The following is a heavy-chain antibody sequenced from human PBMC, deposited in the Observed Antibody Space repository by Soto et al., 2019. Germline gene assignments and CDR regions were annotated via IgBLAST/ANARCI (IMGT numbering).Heavy chain of an antibody. CDR2: INHSGLT. CDR3: ARQGFGQLHGLVDV. V-gene: IGHV4-59*08. J-gene: IGHJ6*02. Sequence: QVQLQESGPGLVKPSETLSLTCSVSGGSITSHYCSWFRQPPGKGLEWIGYINHSGLTSYNPSLNSRVPMSVDTSKNQFSLKVNSVTAADTALYYCARQGFGQLHGLVDVWGPGTTVTVSS. D-gene: IGHD3-10*01. CDR1: GGSITSHY.